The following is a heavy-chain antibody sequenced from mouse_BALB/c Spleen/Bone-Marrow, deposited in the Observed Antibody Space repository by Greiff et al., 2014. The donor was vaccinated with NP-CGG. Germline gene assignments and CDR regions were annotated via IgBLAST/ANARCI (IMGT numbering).Heavy chain of an antibody. Sequence: VQLKQSGAELVKPGASVKLSCTTSGFNIKDTYKHWVKLRPEQGLEWIGRIVPANGNTKYAPKFQGKATITADTSSNTAYLQLSSLTSEDTAVYFCASYDCGYYCDYWGQGTTLTVSS. V-gene: IGHV14-3*02. CDR3: ASYDCGYYCDY. CDR1: GFNIKDTY. D-gene: IGHD2-4*01. J-gene: IGHJ2*01. CDR2: IVPANGNT.